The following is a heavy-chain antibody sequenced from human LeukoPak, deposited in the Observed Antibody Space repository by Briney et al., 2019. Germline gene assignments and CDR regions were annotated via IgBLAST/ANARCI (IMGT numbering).Heavy chain of an antibody. CDR2: IYHSGST. Sequence: SETLSLTCTVSGHSISSGYYWGWLRQSPGKGLVWIGSIYHSGSTYYNPSLKSRVTISVDTSKNQFSLKLSSVTAADTAVYYCARNIRYKYYFDYWGQGTLVTVSS. V-gene: IGHV4-38-2*02. CDR3: ARNIRYKYYFDY. D-gene: IGHD1-14*01. J-gene: IGHJ4*02. CDR1: GHSISSGYY.